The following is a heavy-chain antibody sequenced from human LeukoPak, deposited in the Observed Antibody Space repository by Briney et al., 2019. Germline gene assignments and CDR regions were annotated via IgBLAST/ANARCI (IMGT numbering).Heavy chain of an antibody. CDR1: GFTFSSYG. V-gene: IGHV3-23*01. Sequence: GGSLRLSCAASGFTFSSYGMSWVRQAPGKGLEWVSSMTSGGVSTYYTDSVKGRFTISRDNSKNTLYLQMNSLRAEDTAVYYCAKAPIGVVPAANLDYWGQGTLVTVSS. CDR3: AKAPIGVVPAANLDY. CDR2: MTSGGVST. D-gene: IGHD2-2*01. J-gene: IGHJ4*02.